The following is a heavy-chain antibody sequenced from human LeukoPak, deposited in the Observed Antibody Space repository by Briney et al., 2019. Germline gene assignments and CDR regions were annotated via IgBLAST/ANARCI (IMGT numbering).Heavy chain of an antibody. D-gene: IGHD2-2*01. Sequence: ASVKVSCKASGGTFSSYAISWVRQAPGQGLEWMGGIIPIFGTANYAQKFQGRVTITTDESTSTAYMELSSLRSEDTAVYYCASGYFYCSSTSCYAGRGYFQHWGQGTLVTVSS. CDR3: ASGYFYCSSTSCYAGRGYFQH. J-gene: IGHJ1*01. CDR2: IIPIFGTA. V-gene: IGHV1-69*05. CDR1: GGTFSSYA.